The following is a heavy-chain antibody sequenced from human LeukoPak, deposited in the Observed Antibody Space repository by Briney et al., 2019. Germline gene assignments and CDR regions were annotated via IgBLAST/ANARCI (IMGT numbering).Heavy chain of an antibody. J-gene: IGHJ3*02. V-gene: IGHV3-48*04. CDR3: ARDETFWGSYRYAFDI. CDR2: ISSSGSTI. CDR1: GFTFSSYA. D-gene: IGHD3-16*02. Sequence: PGGSLRLSCAASGFTFSSYAMSWVRQAPGKGLEWVSYISSSGSTIYYADSVKGRFTISRDNAKNSLYLQMNSLRAEDTAVYYCARDETFWGSYRYAFDIWGQGTMVTVSS.